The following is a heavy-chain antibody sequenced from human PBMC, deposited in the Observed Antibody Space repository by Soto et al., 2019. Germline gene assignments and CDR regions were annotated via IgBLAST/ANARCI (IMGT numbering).Heavy chain of an antibody. CDR1: GYTFTGYY. Sequence: ASVKVSCKASGYTFTGYYMHWVRQAPGQGLEWMGWINPNSGGTNYAQKFQGRVTMTRDTSISTAYMELSRLRSDDTAVYDCARSVGASRSDYFDYWGQGTLVTVSS. CDR3: ARSVGASRSDYFDY. J-gene: IGHJ4*02. CDR2: INPNSGGT. V-gene: IGHV1-2*02. D-gene: IGHD1-26*01.